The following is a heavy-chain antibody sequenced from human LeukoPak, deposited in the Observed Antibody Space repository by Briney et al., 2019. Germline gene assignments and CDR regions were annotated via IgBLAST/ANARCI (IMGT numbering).Heavy chain of an antibody. CDR2: INNGGVTT. J-gene: IGHJ4*02. Sequence: GGSLRLSCAASGFTSSSYWMHWVRQAPGKGLVWVSRINNGGVTTSYADSVRGRFTISRDNAKNTLYLQMNSLRAEDTGVYYCARELPREVTLDCWGQGTLVTVSS. CDR3: ARELPREVTLDC. V-gene: IGHV3-74*01. D-gene: IGHD2-21*02. CDR1: GFTSSSYW.